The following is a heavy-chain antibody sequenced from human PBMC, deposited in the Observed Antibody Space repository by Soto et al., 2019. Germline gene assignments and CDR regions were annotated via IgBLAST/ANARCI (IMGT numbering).Heavy chain of an antibody. CDR3: ARDLGYYDSSGYSIDY. D-gene: IGHD3-22*01. CDR2: IIPIFGTA. Sequence: ASVKVSCKASGGTFSSYAISWLRQAPGQGLEWMGGIIPIFGTANYAQKFQGRVTITADESTSTAYMELSSLRSEDTAVYYCARDLGYYDSSGYSIDYWGQGTLVTVSS. CDR1: GGTFSSYA. V-gene: IGHV1-69*13. J-gene: IGHJ4*02.